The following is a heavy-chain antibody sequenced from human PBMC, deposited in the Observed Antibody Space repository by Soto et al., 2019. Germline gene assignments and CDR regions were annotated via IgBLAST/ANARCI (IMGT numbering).Heavy chain of an antibody. V-gene: IGHV1-2*02. CDR1: GYTFTGYY. Sequence: XSVKVSCTAAGYTFTGYYIHWVRQAPGQGLEWMGWINPNNGDTNFAQKFQGRVTMTRDTSTSTAYMELSSLRFDDTAVYYCARHSGYDYVFDYWAQGTLVTVSS. D-gene: IGHD5-12*01. J-gene: IGHJ4*02. CDR3: ARHSGYDYVFDY. CDR2: INPNNGDT.